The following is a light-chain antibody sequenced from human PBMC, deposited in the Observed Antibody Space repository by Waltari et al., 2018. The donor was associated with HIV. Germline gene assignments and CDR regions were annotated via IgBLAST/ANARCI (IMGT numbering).Light chain of an antibody. CDR1: SSDVGGYNY. Sequence: QSALTQPASVSGSPGQSITISCTGTSSDVGGYNYVSWYKQHPGKAPKFMIYEVSNRPSGVSNRFAGSKSGNTASLTISGLQAEDEADYYCSSYTSSTFWVFGGGTKLTVL. J-gene: IGLJ3*02. V-gene: IGLV2-14*01. CDR3: SSYTSSTFWV. CDR2: EVS.